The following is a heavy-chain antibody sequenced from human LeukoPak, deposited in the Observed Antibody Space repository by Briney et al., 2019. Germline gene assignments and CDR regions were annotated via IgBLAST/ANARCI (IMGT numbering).Heavy chain of an antibody. CDR3: ARGVYYGSGNYYNVWNY. CDR1: GGSFNGYY. Sequence: QPSETLSLTCAVYGGSFNGYYWSWIRQPPGKGLEWIGEINHSGSTNYNPSLKGRVTISVDTSKNQFSLKLSSVTAADTAVYYCARGVYYGSGNYYNVWNYWGQGTLVTVSS. CDR2: INHSGST. D-gene: IGHD3-10*01. V-gene: IGHV4-34*01. J-gene: IGHJ4*02.